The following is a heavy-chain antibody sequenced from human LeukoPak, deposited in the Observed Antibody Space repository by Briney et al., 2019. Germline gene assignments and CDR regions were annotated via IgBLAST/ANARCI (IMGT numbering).Heavy chain of an antibody. J-gene: IGHJ4*02. CDR1: GFTFSSYS. V-gene: IGHV3-21*01. CDR2: ISSSSSYR. CDR3: ARDKGGRVDY. D-gene: IGHD2-15*01. Sequence: GGSLRLSCAASGFTFSSYSMNGVRQAPGKGLEWVSSISSSSSYRYYADSVKGRFTISRDNAKNSLYLQMNSLRAEDTAVYYCARDKGGRVDYWGQGTLVTVSS.